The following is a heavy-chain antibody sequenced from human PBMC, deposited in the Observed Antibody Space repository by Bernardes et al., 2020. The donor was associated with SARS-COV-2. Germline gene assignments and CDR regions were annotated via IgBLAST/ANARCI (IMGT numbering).Heavy chain of an antibody. J-gene: IGHJ3*02. CDR3: ARDVFRVDTAMVAFDI. V-gene: IGHV4-39*07. Sequence: ETLSLTCTVSGGSISSSSYYWGWIRQPPGKGLEWIGSIYYSGSTYYNPSLKSRVTISVDTSKNQFSLKLSSVTAADTAVYYCARDVFRVDTAMVAFDIWGQGTMVTVSS. CDR2: IYYSGST. D-gene: IGHD5-18*01. CDR1: GGSISSSSYY.